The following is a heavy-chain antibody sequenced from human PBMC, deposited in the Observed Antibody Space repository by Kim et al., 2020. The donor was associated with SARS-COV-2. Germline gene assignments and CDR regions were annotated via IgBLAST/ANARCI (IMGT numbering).Heavy chain of an antibody. Sequence: SETLSLTFTVSDDSISSSRYYWGWIRQPPGKGLEWIGSISYSGSTYYNPSLKSRVTISVDTSKNQFSLKLSSVTATDTAVYYCASQVVPGHYFDYWGQGTLVTVSS. CDR1: DDSISSSRYY. D-gene: IGHD2-2*01. CDR2: ISYSGST. J-gene: IGHJ4*02. CDR3: ASQVVPGHYFDY. V-gene: IGHV4-39*01.